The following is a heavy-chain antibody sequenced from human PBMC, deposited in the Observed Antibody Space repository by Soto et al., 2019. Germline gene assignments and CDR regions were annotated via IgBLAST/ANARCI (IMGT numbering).Heavy chain of an antibody. CDR2: IYYSGSI. CDR1: GDSINSGDFY. D-gene: IGHD3-3*01. J-gene: IGHJ5*02. CDR3: ARRGFWSGFT. V-gene: IGHV4-30-4*01. Sequence: SETLSLTCTVSGDSINSGDFYWSWIRQPPGKGLQFIGYIYYSGSIHYDPSLNGRVTISVDTSKNQFSLKVTSVTAADTAVYYCARRGFWSGFTWGQGTLVTVS.